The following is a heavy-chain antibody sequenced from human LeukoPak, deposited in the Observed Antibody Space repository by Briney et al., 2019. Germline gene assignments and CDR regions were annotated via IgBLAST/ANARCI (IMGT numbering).Heavy chain of an antibody. V-gene: IGHV4-59*01. CDR1: GGSISSYY. CDR2: IYYSGST. Sequence: SETLSLTCTVSGGSISSYYWSWIRQPPGKGLEWIGYIYYSGSTNYNPSLKSRVTISVDTSKNQFSLKLSSVTAADTAVYYCARVKRADKSWVDYWGQGTLVTVSS. J-gene: IGHJ4*02. D-gene: IGHD6-13*01. CDR3: ARVKRADKSWVDY.